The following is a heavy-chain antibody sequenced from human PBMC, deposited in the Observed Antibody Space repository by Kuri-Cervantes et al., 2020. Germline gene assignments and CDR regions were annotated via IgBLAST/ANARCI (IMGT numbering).Heavy chain of an antibody. CDR1: EFTFDDYS. CDR3: AKDSLEYSSSARDY. V-gene: IGHV3-43*01. J-gene: IGHJ4*02. CDR2: ISWEGGST. Sequence: GESLKISCAASEFTFDDYSMHWVRQGPGMGLDCVSLISWEGGSTHYADSVKGRFTISRDNSKNTLYLQMNSLRAEDTAVYYCAKDSLEYSSSARDYWGQGTLVTVSS. D-gene: IGHD6-6*01.